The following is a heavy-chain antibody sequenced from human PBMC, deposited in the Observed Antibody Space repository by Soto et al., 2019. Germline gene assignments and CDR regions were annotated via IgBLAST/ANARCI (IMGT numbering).Heavy chain of an antibody. V-gene: IGHV3-30-3*01. CDR3: ARASSTRIAAAGYFDF. D-gene: IGHD6-13*01. CDR1: GFTFRNFA. Sequence: GGPLRLSYAASGFTFRNFAIHWVRQTQGKGLEWVAVISYDGSNKYYADSVKGRFTISRDNSKNTLYLQMNSLRAEDTAVYYCARASSTRIAAAGYFDFWGQGTLVTVSS. CDR2: ISYDGSNK. J-gene: IGHJ4*02.